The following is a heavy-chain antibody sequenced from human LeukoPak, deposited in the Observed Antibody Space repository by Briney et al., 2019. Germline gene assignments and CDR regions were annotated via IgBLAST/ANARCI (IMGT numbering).Heavy chain of an antibody. CDR3: ARGYDYVWGSHRALGY. Sequence: SETLSLTCTVSGGSLVSYYWTWIRQPPGKGLEWIGYIYYSGSTNYNPSLKSRVTISLDTSKNQFSLKLTSVTAADTAVYYCARGYDYVWGSHRALGYWGQGTLVTVSS. CDR2: IYYSGST. V-gene: IGHV4-59*01. CDR1: GGSLVSYY. D-gene: IGHD3-16*02. J-gene: IGHJ4*02.